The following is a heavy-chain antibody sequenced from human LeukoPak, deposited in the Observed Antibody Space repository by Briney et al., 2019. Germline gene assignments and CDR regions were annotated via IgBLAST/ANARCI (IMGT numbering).Heavy chain of an antibody. CDR3: ARGPFKSLSIAARYFDD. CDR1: GGSFSGYY. D-gene: IGHD6-6*01. J-gene: IGHJ4*02. Sequence: SETLSLTCAVDGGSFSGYYWSWIRQPPGKGLEWIGEINHSGSTNYNPSLKSGVTISVDTPKNQFSLKLSSVTAADTAVYYCARGPFKSLSIAARYFDDWGQGTLVTVSS. CDR2: INHSGST. V-gene: IGHV4-34*01.